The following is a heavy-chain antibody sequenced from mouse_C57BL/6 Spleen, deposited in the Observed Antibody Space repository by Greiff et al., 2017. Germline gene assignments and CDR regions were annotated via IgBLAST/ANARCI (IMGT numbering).Heavy chain of an antibody. D-gene: IGHD2-4*01. Sequence: EVQLMESGGGLVKPGGSLKLSCAASGFTFSSYAMSWVRQTPEKRLEWVATISDGGSYTYYPDNVKGRFTISRDNAKNNPYLQMSHLKSEDTAMYYCARDDDYGGGWFAYWGQGTLVTVSA. V-gene: IGHV5-4*01. CDR3: ARDDDYGGGWFAY. CDR2: ISDGGSYT. J-gene: IGHJ3*01. CDR1: GFTFSSYA.